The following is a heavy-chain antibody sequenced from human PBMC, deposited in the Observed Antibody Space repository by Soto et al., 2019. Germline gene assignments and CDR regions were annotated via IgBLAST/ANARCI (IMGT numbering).Heavy chain of an antibody. CDR1: GGTFSSYA. CDR2: IIPIFGTA. Sequence: QVQLVQSGAEVKKPGSSVKVSCKASGGTFSSYAISWVRQAPGQGLEWMGGIIPIFGTANYAQKFQGRVTITADESTSTAYMELSSLRSEDTAVYYCARDHYRRDGYNLYWFDPWGQGTLVTVSS. V-gene: IGHV1-69*01. D-gene: IGHD3-16*02. J-gene: IGHJ5*02. CDR3: ARDHYRRDGYNLYWFDP.